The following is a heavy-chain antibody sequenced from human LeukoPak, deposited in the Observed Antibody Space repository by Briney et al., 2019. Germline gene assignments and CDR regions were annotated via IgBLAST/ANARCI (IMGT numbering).Heavy chain of an antibody. V-gene: IGHV4-38-2*01. D-gene: IGHD3-3*01. CDR2: IYHSGST. J-gene: IGHJ3*02. Sequence: SETLSLTCAVSGYSISSGYCWGWIRQPPGKGLEWIGSIYHSGSTYYNPSLKSRVTISVDTSKNQFSLKLSSVTAADTAVYYCARSPIFGVVTSDAFDIWGQGTMVTVSS. CDR3: ARSPIFGVVTSDAFDI. CDR1: GYSISSGYC.